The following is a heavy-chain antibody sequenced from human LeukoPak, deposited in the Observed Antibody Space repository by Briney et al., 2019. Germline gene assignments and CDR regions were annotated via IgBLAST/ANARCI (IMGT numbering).Heavy chain of an antibody. CDR3: ARRGERRLFDP. V-gene: IGHV5-51*01. CDR2: IYPGDSDT. Sequence: GESLKISCEGSGYSFPSYWIGWVRQVPGKGLEWMGIIYPGDSDTRYSPSFRGQVTISADKSIRTTYLQWRSLRASDTAMYYCARRGERRLFDPWGQGTLVTVSS. J-gene: IGHJ5*02. D-gene: IGHD1-26*01. CDR1: GYSFPSYW.